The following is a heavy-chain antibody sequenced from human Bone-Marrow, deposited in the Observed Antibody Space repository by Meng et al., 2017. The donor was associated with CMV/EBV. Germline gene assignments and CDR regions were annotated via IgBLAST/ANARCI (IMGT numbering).Heavy chain of an antibody. CDR1: GFSLNKHE. CDR2: IKQDGSEK. V-gene: IGHV3-7*01. CDR3: ARGFTRFDP. D-gene: IGHD2-2*01. J-gene: IGHJ5*02. Sequence: GESLKISCAASGFSLNKHEMNWVRQAPGKGLEWVANIKQDGSEKHYVDSVKGRFTISRDNAKKSLYLQMNSLRAEDTAVYYCARGFTRFDPWGQGTLVTVSS.